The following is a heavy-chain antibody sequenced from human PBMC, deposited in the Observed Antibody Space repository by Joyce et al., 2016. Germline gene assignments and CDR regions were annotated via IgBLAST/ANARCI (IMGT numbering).Heavy chain of an antibody. Sequence: QVQLVASGGGVVQPGRSLRLSCAASGFTFTSHAMHWVRQAPGKGLEWVGIISYDGRTKFYGDSVKGRFTISRDNSRNTLHLEMNSLRAEDTAVYYCARDYDTTDYWGQGTLVTVSS. V-gene: IGHV3-30*04. CDR1: GFTFTSHA. CDR2: ISYDGRTK. D-gene: IGHD3-22*01. J-gene: IGHJ4*02. CDR3: ARDYDTTDY.